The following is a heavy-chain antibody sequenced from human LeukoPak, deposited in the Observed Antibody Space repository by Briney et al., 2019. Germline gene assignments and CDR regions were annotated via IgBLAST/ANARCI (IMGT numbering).Heavy chain of an antibody. CDR1: GLTFSSYS. V-gene: IGHV3-21*01. Sequence: PGGSLRLSCAASGLTFSSYSMNWVRQAPGKGLEWVSSISSSSSYIYYADSVKGRFTISRDNAKNSLYLQMNSLRAEDTAVYYCAREARVGTLNWFDPWGQGTLVTVSS. CDR3: AREARVGTLNWFDP. D-gene: IGHD4-23*01. J-gene: IGHJ5*02. CDR2: ISSSSSYI.